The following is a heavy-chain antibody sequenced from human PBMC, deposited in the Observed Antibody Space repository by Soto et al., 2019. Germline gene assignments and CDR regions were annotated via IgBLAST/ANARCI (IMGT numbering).Heavy chain of an antibody. D-gene: IGHD3-10*01. CDR2: VCNSGNT. CDR3: ARRHGLDIDAYY. CDR1: GVSSNNYC. J-gene: IGHJ4*02. Sequence: PSETLSLTCTVSGVSSNNYCLSWVRQSPGKGLEWIGYVCNSGNTDHNSSLKSRVTMSVDTSKNQFSLKLSSVTAADTAVYFCARRHGLDIDAYYWGQGILVTVSS. V-gene: IGHV4-4*08.